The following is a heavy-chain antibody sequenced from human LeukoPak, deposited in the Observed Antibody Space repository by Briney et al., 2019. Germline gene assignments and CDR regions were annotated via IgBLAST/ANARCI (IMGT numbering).Heavy chain of an antibody. CDR2: IYYTGST. D-gene: IGHD3-10*01. CDR1: GGSVSRGGYY. V-gene: IGHV4-31*03. Sequence: PSETLSLTCTVSGGSVSRGGYYWSWIRQHPGKGLEWTGYIYYTGSTYYNPSLKSRVTISVDTSKNQFSLKLSSVTAADTAVYYCARVTAYGSGKPNWFDPWGQGTLVTVSS. J-gene: IGHJ5*02. CDR3: ARVTAYGSGKPNWFDP.